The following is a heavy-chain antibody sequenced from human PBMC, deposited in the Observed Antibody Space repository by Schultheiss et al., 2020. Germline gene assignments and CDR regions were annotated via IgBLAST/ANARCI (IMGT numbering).Heavy chain of an antibody. J-gene: IGHJ3*02. CDR2: ISGSGGST. CDR1: GFTFSSYA. Sequence: GGSLRLSCAASGFTFSSYAMSWVRQAPGKGLEWVSAISGSGGSTYYADSVKGRFTISRDNAQNSLYLQMNSLRVEDTALYYCAKDSSGYGASNIWGQGTMVTVSS. D-gene: IGHD3-22*01. V-gene: IGHV3-23*01. CDR3: AKDSSGYGASNI.